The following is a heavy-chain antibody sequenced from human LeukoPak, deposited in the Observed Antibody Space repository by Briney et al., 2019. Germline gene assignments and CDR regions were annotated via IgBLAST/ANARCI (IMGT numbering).Heavy chain of an antibody. CDR1: GGSISSYY. J-gene: IGHJ3*02. Sequence: SETLSLTCTVSGGSISSYYWSWIRQPPGKGLEWIGYIYYSGSTNYNPSLKSRVTISVDTSKNQFSLKLSSVTAADTAVYYCARVGRWLPNRAFDIWGQGTMVTVSS. CDR2: IYYSGST. V-gene: IGHV4-59*08. CDR3: ARVGRWLPNRAFDI. D-gene: IGHD5-24*01.